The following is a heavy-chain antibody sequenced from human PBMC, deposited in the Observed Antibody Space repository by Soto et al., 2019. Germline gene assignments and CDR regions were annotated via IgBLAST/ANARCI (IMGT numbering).Heavy chain of an antibody. Sequence: GASVKVSCKAPGGGFSTYAITWVRQAPGQGLEWMGGITPIFDTTNYAQKFQGRVTITPDESTTTVHTELTSLTSEDTAVYYCATGGTTVTRRFDYWGQGTLVTVSS. D-gene: IGHD4-17*01. V-gene: IGHV1-69*13. CDR2: ITPIFDTT. J-gene: IGHJ4*02. CDR3: ATGGTTVTRRFDY. CDR1: GGGFSTYA.